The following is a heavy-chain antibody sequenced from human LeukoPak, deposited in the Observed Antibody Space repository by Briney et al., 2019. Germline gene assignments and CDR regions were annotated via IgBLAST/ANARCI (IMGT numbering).Heavy chain of an antibody. J-gene: IGHJ4*02. D-gene: IGHD2-15*01. CDR2: IKQDGSEK. V-gene: IGHV3-7*05. CDR3: TREGCSGGSCYFDY. Sequence: GASVKVSCKASGYTFTSYGISWVRQAPGKGLEWVANIKQDGSEKYYVDSVKGRFTISRDNAKNSLYLQMNSLRAEDTAVYYCTREGCSGGSCYFDYWGQGTLVTVSS. CDR1: GYTFTSYG.